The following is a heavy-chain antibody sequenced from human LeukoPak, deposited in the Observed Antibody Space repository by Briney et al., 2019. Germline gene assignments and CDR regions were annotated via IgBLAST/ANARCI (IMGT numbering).Heavy chain of an antibody. J-gene: IGHJ4*02. V-gene: IGHV3-7*01. CDR3: ARDANYYDSRGENYFNY. D-gene: IGHD3-22*01. CDR2: IKRDGSDT. Sequence: GGSLRLSCAASGFAFSSYWMSWARQAPGKGLEWVANIKRDGSDTSYVDSVKGRFTISRDNAKNSLYLQLNSLRAEDTAVYYCARDANYYDSRGENYFNYWGQGTLVTVSS. CDR1: GFAFSSYW.